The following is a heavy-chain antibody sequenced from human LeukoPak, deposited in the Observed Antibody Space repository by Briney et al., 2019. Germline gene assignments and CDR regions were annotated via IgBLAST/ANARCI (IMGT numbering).Heavy chain of an antibody. D-gene: IGHD1-26*01. V-gene: IGHV3-66*02. CDR3: ARESRWELLKYFDY. J-gene: IGHJ4*02. CDR2: IYSGGST. CDR1: GFTVSSNY. Sequence: GGSLRLSCAASGFTVSSNYMSWVRQAPGKGLEWVSVIYSGGSTYYADSVKGRFTISRDNSKNTLYLQMNSLRAEDTAAYYCARESRWELLKYFDYWGQGTLVTVSS.